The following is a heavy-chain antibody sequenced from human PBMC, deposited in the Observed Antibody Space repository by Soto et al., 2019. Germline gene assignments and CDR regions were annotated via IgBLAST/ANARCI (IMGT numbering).Heavy chain of an antibody. J-gene: IGHJ4*02. CDR3: ARARVNYYDSSGYPDY. V-gene: IGHV1-18*01. D-gene: IGHD3-22*01. CDR2: ISAYNGNT. CDR1: GYTFTSYG. Sequence: GASVKVSCKASGYTFTSYGITWVRQAPGQRLEWMGWISAYNGNTNYAQKLQGRVTMTTDTSTSTAYMELRSLRSDDTAVYYCARARVNYYDSSGYPDYWGQGTLVTVSS.